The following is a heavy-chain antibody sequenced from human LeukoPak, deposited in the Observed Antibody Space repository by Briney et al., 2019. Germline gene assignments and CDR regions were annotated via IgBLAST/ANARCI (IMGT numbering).Heavy chain of an antibody. V-gene: IGHV4-61*08. D-gene: IGHD3-22*01. CDR2: IYYSGST. CDR1: GGSISSGGYS. CDR3: ARVSIYDSSGYPPWWFDP. Sequence: SETLSLTCAVSGGSISSGGYSWSWIRQPPGKGLEWIGYIYYSGSTNYNPSLKSLVTISVDTSKNQFSLKLSSVTAADTAVYYCARVSIYDSSGYPPWWFDPWGQGTLVTVSS. J-gene: IGHJ5*02.